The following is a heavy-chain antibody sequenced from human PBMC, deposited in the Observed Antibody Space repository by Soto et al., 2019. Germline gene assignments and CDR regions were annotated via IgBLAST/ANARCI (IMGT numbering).Heavy chain of an antibody. D-gene: IGHD6-13*01. CDR2: ISYDGSNK. CDR3: ASVRAYGSSWYYFDY. CDR1: GFTFSSYA. V-gene: IGHV3-30-3*01. Sequence: PGGSLRLSCAASGFTFSSYAMHWVRQAPGKGLEWVAVISYDGSNKYYADSVKGRFTISRDNSKNTLYPQMNSLRAEDTAVYYCASVRAYGSSWYYFDYWGQGTLVPSPQ. J-gene: IGHJ4*02.